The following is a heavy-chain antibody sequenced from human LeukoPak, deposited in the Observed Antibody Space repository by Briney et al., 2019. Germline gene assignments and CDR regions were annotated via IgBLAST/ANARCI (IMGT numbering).Heavy chain of an antibody. CDR2: INPSGGST. CDR3: ARTRGYYFDY. J-gene: IGHJ4*02. CDR1: GYSFTNYY. Sequence: GASVKVSCKASGYSFTNYYMHWVRQAPGQGLEWMTMINPSGGSTTYAQNFQDRVTATRDMSTSTVYMELSSLTSEDTAVYYCARTRGYYFDYWGQGTLVTVSS. V-gene: IGHV1-46*01.